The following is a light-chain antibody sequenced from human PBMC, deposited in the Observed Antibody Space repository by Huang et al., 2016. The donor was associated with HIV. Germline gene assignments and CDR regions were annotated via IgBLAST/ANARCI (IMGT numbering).Light chain of an antibody. CDR2: AAS. CDR3: QQSSISPWT. J-gene: IGKJ1*01. CDR1: QTISNY. V-gene: IGKV1-39*01. Sequence: DIPMTQSPSSLSAAVGDRVTITCRASQTISNYLNWYQQKPGKAPKLLIYAASDLQSGVPSRFSGRGSETDFTLTISSLQPEDSATCYCQQSSISPWTFGQGTRVEIK.